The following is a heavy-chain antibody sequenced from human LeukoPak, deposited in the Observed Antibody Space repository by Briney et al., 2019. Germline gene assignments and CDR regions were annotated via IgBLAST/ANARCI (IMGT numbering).Heavy chain of an antibody. CDR2: INPTGTGT. V-gene: IGHV1-46*01. Sequence: ASVKVSCKASGYTFTNYYMHWVRQALGQGLEWIGLINPTGTGTNYAQKFRGRVTMTRDTSTTTVYMELSSLRSEDTAVYYCAREESGGYFDYWGQGTLVAVS. D-gene: IGHD2-8*02. J-gene: IGHJ4*02. CDR1: GYTFTNYY. CDR3: AREESGGYFDY.